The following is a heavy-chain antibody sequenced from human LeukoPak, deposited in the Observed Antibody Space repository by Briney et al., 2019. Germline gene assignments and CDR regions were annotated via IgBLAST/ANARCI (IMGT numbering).Heavy chain of an antibody. V-gene: IGHV3-30*18. CDR1: ESTFSSYG. Sequence: PGGSLRLSCAASESTFSSYGMHWVRQAPGKGLEWVAVISYDGSNKYYADSVRGRFTISRDNSKNTLYLQMNSLRAEDTAVYYCAKDYYGHVLYGSGSYTSLDAFDIWGQGTMVTVYS. J-gene: IGHJ3*02. CDR3: AKDYYGHVLYGSGSYTSLDAFDI. D-gene: IGHD3-10*01. CDR2: ISYDGSNK.